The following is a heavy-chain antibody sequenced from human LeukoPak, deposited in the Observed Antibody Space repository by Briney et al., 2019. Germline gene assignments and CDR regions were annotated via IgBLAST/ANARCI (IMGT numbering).Heavy chain of an antibody. CDR3: ARVGSSGWYVHPTLDY. CDR1: GYTFTDYY. J-gene: IGHJ4*02. V-gene: IGHV1-2*02. D-gene: IGHD6-19*01. CDR2: INPNSGGT. Sequence: GASVKVSCKASGYTFTDYYMHWVRQAPGQGLEWMGWINPNSGGTNYAQKFQGRVTMTRDTSISTAYMELTRLISDDTAVYYCARVGSSGWYVHPTLDYWGQGTLVTVSS.